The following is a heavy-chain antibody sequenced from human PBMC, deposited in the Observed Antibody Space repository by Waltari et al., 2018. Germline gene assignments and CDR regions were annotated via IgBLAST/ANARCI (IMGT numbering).Heavy chain of an antibody. CDR3: ARGGGWDGDYDY. D-gene: IGHD6-19*01. J-gene: IGHJ4*02. CDR1: GGSISSSSYY. CDR2: IYYSGST. V-gene: IGHV4-39*07. Sequence: QLQLQESGPGLVKPSETLSLTCTVSGGSISSSSYYWGWIRQPPGKGLEWIGSIYYSGSTYYNPSLKSRVTISVDTSKNQVSLKLSSVTAADTAVYYCARGGGWDGDYDYWGQGTLVTVSS.